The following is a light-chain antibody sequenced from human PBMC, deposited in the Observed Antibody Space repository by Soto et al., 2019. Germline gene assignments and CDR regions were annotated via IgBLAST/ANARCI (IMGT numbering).Light chain of an antibody. Sequence: EVVLTQSPATLSLSPGERATLSCSASKNVMTFVDWYQQKPGQAPRLLIYGASNRATGIPARFSGSGSGTDLPLTISILGPEGFAVDYCQHHSHGPPLSFGQGTKVDNK. CDR2: GAS. CDR3: QHHSHGPPLS. J-gene: IGKJ1*01. CDR1: KNVMTF. V-gene: IGKV3-11*01.